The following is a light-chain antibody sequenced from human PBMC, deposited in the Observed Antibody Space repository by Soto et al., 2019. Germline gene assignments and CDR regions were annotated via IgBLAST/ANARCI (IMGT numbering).Light chain of an antibody. Sequence: IVLTQSPATLSLSPGARATLSCRAGQSVSNYLAWYQQKPGQAPRLLIYDTFNRATGIPARFSGSGSGTDFTLTSSSLEPEDLAVYFCVQQSTWPWTRGQGNKVEIK. V-gene: IGKV3-11*01. CDR3: VQQSTWPWT. CDR1: QSVSNY. J-gene: IGKJ1*01. CDR2: DTF.